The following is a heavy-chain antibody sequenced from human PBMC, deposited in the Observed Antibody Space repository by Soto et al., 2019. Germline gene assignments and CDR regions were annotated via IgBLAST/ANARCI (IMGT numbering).Heavy chain of an antibody. J-gene: IGHJ6*02. CDR1: GFTFSSYW. D-gene: IGHD3-3*01. Sequence: GGSLRLSCAASGFTFSSYWMSWVRQAPGKGLEWVANIKQDGSEKYYVDSVKGRFTISRDNAKNSLYLQMNSLRAEDTAVYYCAGARKPDYDCWSGYYKPPYYYYYGMDVWGQGTTVTVSS. CDR3: AGARKPDYDCWSGYYKPPYYYYYGMDV. V-gene: IGHV3-7*03. CDR2: IKQDGSEK.